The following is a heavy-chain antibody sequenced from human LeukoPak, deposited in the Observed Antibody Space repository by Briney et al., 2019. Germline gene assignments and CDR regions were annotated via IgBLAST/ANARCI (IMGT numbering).Heavy chain of an antibody. Sequence: SETLSLTCAVYGGSFSGYYWSWIRQPPGKGLEWIGEINHSGSTNYNPSLKSRVTISVDTSKNQFSLKLSSVTAADTAVYCCASGRSNSIAVAKYYFDYWGQGTLVTVSS. CDR3: ASGRSNSIAVAKYYFDY. J-gene: IGHJ4*02. CDR2: INHSGST. CDR1: GGSFSGYY. V-gene: IGHV4-34*01. D-gene: IGHD6-19*01.